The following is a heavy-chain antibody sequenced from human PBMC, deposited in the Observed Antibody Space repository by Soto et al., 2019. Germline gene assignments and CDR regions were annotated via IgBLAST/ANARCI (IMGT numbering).Heavy chain of an antibody. J-gene: IGHJ4*02. CDR3: ARHRDYGDQFDY. CDR1: GGSISSSSYY. Sequence: SETLSLTCTVSGGSISSSSYYWGWIRQPPGKGLEWIGSIYYSGSTYYNPSLKSRVTISVDTSKNQFSLKLSSVTAADTAVYYCARHRDYGDQFDYWGQGILVTVS. V-gene: IGHV4-39*01. D-gene: IGHD4-17*01. CDR2: IYYSGST.